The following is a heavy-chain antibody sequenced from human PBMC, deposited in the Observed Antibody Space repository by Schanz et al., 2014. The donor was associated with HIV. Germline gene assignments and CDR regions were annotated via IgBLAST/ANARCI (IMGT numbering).Heavy chain of an antibody. Sequence: EVQLVESGGALVQPGGSLRLSCTASGFTFSSYAMSWVRQAPGKGLQWVSTITGSGANTYYTDSMRARFTISRDNSKNTLYLQLNSLRAEDTAVYYCARGRGTYNSGYYNPLDYWGQGSLVTVSS. D-gene: IGHD3-22*01. CDR1: GFTFSSYA. CDR3: ARGRGTYNSGYYNPLDY. J-gene: IGHJ4*02. CDR2: ITGSGANT. V-gene: IGHV3-23*04.